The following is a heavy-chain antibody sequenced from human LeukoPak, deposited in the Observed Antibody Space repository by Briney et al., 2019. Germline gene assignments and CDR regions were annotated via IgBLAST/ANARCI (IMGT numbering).Heavy chain of an antibody. D-gene: IGHD2-21*02. V-gene: IGHV5-51*01. Sequence: LGESLKISCQGSGYSFTSYWIGWVRQMPGKGLEWMGIIYPGDSDTRYSPSFQGQVTISADKSISTAYLQWSSLKASDTAMYYCARLHCGGDCYSPEYFQHWGQGTLVTVSS. J-gene: IGHJ1*01. CDR2: IYPGDSDT. CDR3: ARLHCGGDCYSPEYFQH. CDR1: GYSFTSYW.